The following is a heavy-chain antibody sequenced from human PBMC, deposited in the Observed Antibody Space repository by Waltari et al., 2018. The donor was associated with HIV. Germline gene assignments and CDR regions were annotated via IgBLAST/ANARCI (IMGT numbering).Heavy chain of an antibody. CDR2: INSDGSAT. CDR1: GFSFSGYW. Sequence: LVESGGGSVQPGKSLQLSCAASGFSFSGYWMHSFPPAPGKGLVWVARINSDGSATNYAASVQGRFSISRDNRNNVLYLYMNKLRVDDTAVYYCTKEGYAYDFWSGSNSYYGLDVWGQGTTVTVSS. D-gene: IGHD3-3*01. CDR3: TKEGYAYDFWSGSNSYYGLDV. J-gene: IGHJ6*02. V-gene: IGHV3-74*02.